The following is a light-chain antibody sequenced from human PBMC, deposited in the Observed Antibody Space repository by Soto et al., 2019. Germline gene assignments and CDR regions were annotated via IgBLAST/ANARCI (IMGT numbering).Light chain of an antibody. CDR2: GAS. V-gene: IGKV3-20*01. CDR3: QQYGSSLIT. Sequence: EIVLTQSPGTLSLSPGERATLSCRASQSVNNNYLAWHQQKPGQAPRLFIFGASSRATGIPDRFSGSGSGTDFTLTISRVEPEDFAVYYCQQYGSSLITFGRGTRLEIK. J-gene: IGKJ5*01. CDR1: QSVNNNY.